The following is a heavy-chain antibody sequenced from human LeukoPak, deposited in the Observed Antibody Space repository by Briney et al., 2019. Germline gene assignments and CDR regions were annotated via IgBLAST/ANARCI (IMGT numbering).Heavy chain of an antibody. V-gene: IGHV3-74*01. Sequence: GPSLSLFCAPSGFTFSSYWIRSVRHPPGEWRVCVSRISPDGSSTAYADSVKGRFTIYRDNAKNTLYLQMDGLRAEDTAVYYCARGPGTNAYGIFHWGQGTLVTVSS. D-gene: IGHD3-10*01. CDR3: ARGPGTNAYGIFH. CDR2: ISPDGSST. CDR1: GFTFSSYW. J-gene: IGHJ4*02.